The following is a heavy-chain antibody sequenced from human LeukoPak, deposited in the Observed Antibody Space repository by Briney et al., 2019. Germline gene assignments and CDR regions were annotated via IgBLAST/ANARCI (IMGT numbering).Heavy chain of an antibody. CDR1: GYTFTSYD. D-gene: IGHD6-13*01. V-gene: IGHV1-8*01. CDR2: MNPNSGNT. CDR3: ARMYSSSWYLWRDFDY. J-gene: IGHJ4*02. Sequence: ASVKVSCKASGYTFTSYDINWVRQATGQGLEWMGWMNPNSGNTGYAQKFQGRVTMTRNTSISTAYMELSSLRSEDTAVYYCARMYSSSWYLWRDFDYWGQRTLVTVSS.